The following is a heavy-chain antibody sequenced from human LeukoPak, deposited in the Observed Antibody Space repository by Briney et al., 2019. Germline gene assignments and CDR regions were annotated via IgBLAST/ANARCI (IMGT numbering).Heavy chain of an antibody. CDR1: GCTFTGYY. Sequence: ASVKVSCKASGCTFTGYYMHWVRQAPGQGLEWMGWINPNSGGTKYAQKFQGRVTMTRDTPISTAYMELSRLRSDDTAVYYCARTGYSSSYRFTGDYWGQGTLVTVSS. CDR3: ARTGYSSSYRFTGDY. V-gene: IGHV1-2*02. CDR2: INPNSGGT. J-gene: IGHJ4*02. D-gene: IGHD6-13*01.